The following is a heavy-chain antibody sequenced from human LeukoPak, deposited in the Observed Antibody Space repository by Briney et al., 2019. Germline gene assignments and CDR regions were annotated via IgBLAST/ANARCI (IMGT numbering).Heavy chain of an antibody. CDR2: IKSKADGETI. V-gene: IGHV3-15*01. Sequence: PGGSLRLSCAASGFTFSSYAMSWVRQAPGKGLEWVARIKSKADGETIDYAAPVKGRFTISRDDSRNTLYLQMNSLKTEDAAVYYCTTTFLRGVMGYWGQGTLVTVSS. D-gene: IGHD3-10*01. J-gene: IGHJ4*02. CDR3: TTTFLRGVMGY. CDR1: GFTFSSYA.